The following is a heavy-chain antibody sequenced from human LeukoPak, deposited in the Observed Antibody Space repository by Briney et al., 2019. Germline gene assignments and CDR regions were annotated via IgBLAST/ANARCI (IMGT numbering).Heavy chain of an antibody. D-gene: IGHD3-22*01. J-gene: IGHJ4*02. CDR2: INSDGSST. V-gene: IGHV3-74*01. CDR3: ARAAWYYYDSSGYYYLAGFDY. Sequence: GGSQRLSCAASGFTFSSYWMHWVRQAPGKGQVWVSRINSDGSSTSYADSVKGRFTISRDNAKNTLYLQMNSLSAEDTAVYDCARAAWYYYDSSGYYYLAGFDYWGQGTLVTVSS. CDR1: GFTFSSYW.